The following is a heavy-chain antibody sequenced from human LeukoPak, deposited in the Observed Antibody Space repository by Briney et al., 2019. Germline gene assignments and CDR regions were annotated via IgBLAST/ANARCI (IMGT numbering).Heavy chain of an antibody. CDR2: IYHSGST. CDR3: ARLTYYYDSSGYYSQYYYYYMDV. D-gene: IGHD3-22*01. Sequence: SETLSLTCTVSGYSISSGYYWGWIRQPPGKGLEWIGSIYHSGSTNYNPSLKSRVTISVDTSKNQFSLKLSSVTAADTAVYYCARLTYYYDSSGYYSQYYYYYMDVWGKGTTVTISS. CDR1: GYSISSGYY. J-gene: IGHJ6*03. V-gene: IGHV4-38-2*02.